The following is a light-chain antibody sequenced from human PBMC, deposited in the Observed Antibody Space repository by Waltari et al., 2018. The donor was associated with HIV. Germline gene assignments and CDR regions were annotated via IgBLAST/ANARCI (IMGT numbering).Light chain of an antibody. CDR1: NSNIGNNS. J-gene: IGLJ6*01. Sequence: QSVLTQPPSASGTPGQTVTISCSGSNSNIGNNSVYWYQQFSGMPPKLLIFRNEQRPSGVPDRFCGSKSGTSASLAVSGLRSEDEADYFCSSSDDSLRQYVFGGGTRLTV. CDR3: SSSDDSLRQYV. CDR2: RNE. V-gene: IGLV1-47*01.